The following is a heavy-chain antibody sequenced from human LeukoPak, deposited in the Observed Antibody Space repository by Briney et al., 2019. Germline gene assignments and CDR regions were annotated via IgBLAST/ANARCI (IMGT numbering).Heavy chain of an antibody. CDR2: IYYSGST. J-gene: IGHJ4*02. V-gene: IGHV4-59*08. CDR1: GGSITSYY. CDR3: ARTRCSGGSCYSFYFDY. D-gene: IGHD2-15*01. Sequence: SETLSLTCTVSGGSITSYYWSWIRQPPGKGLEWIGYIYYSGSTNYNPSLKSRVTISVDTSKNQFSLKLSSVTAADTAVYYCARTRCSGGSCYSFYFDYWGQGTLVTVSS.